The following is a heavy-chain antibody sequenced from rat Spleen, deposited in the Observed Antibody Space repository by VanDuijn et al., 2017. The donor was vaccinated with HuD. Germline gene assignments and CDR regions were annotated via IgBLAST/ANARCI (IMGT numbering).Heavy chain of an antibody. J-gene: IGHJ4*01. CDR3: ARHGIRGAYVMDA. CDR2: ITNTGGKT. D-gene: IGHD4-3*01. Sequence: EVQLVESGGGLVQPGRSLKLSCAASGFTFSNYGTHWIRQTPTMGLEWVASITNTGGKTYYPDSVKGRFTISRDNAKSSLYLQMDSLRSEDTATYYCARHGIRGAYVMDAWGQGASVTVSS. CDR1: GFTFSNYG. V-gene: IGHV5-19*01.